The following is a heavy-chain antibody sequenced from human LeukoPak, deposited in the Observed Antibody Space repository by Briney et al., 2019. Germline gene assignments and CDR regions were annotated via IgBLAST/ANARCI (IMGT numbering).Heavy chain of an antibody. Sequence: SETLSLTCSVSGYSISSGRFWGWIRRPPGKGLEWLGSIYNTGTTYLSPSLKNRLTISVDTSRNQFSLKLTSMTAADTATYYCAKTSSVAARGPFDIWGLGTVVTVSP. CDR2: IYNTGTT. J-gene: IGHJ3*02. CDR3: AKTSSVAARGPFDI. V-gene: IGHV4-38-2*01. D-gene: IGHD6-6*01. CDR1: GYSISSGRF.